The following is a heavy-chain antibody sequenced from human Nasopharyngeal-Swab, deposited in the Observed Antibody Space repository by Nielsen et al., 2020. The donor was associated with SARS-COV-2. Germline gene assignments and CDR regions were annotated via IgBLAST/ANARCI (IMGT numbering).Heavy chain of an antibody. V-gene: IGHV4-34*01. CDR1: GGSFSGYY. J-gene: IGHJ4*02. CDR3: AKGFDY. Sequence: SETLTLTCAVYGGSFSGYYWSWIRQPPGKGMEWIGEINHSGSTNYNTSLKSRVPISVDTSKNQFSLKLSSVTAEDTAVYYCAKGFDYWGQGTLVTVSS. CDR2: INHSGST.